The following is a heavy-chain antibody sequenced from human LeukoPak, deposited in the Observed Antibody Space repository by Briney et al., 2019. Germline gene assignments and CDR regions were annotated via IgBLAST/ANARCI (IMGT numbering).Heavy chain of an antibody. CDR3: AKDKIVGSTGWYYFDY. CDR1: GFTFSRYG. V-gene: IGHV3-30*18. D-gene: IGHD6-19*01. J-gene: IGHJ4*02. Sequence: GGSLRLSCAASGFTFSRYGIHWVRQAPGKGLEWVALISGGGKKKVYADPVKGRFTISRDNSKNTLYLQMNSLRAEDTAVYYCAKDKIVGSTGWYYFDYWGQGTLVTVSS. CDR2: ISGGGKKK.